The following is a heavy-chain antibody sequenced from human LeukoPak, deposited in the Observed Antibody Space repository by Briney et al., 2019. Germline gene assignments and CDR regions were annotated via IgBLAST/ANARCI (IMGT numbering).Heavy chain of an antibody. J-gene: IGHJ4*02. CDR3: ARVWGAIDY. CDR2: MNPKTGNT. V-gene: IGHV1-8*01. Sequence: GASVKVSCKTSGYSFTNFDINCVRQATGQGLEWMGWMNPKTGNTGSAQRFQGRVTMTRDTSISTAYMELSSLRSEDTAVYYCARVWGAIDYWGQGTLVTVSS. CDR1: GYSFTNFD. D-gene: IGHD1-26*01.